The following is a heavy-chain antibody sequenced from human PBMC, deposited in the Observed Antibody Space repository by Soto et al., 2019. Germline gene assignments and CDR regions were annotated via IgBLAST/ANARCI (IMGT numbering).Heavy chain of an antibody. CDR2: ISGSTDGT. CDR1: GFTFDSYA. D-gene: IGHD3-3*01. J-gene: IGHJ3*01. Sequence: EVKLLESGGGLAQPGGALRLSCVGSGFTFDSYAISWVRQAPGGRLPWVAAISGSTDGTDYAHSVRGRFTISRDNAKKTVHLQMDSLRVEDTAVYFCAKDTVGGYSFWSGYYSDGLDVWGQGTLVTVS. V-gene: IGHV3-23*01. CDR3: AKDTVGGYSFWSGYYSDGLDV.